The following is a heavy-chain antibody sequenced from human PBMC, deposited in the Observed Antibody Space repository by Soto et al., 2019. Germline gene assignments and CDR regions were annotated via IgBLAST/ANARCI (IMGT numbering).Heavy chain of an antibody. J-gene: IGHJ6*02. CDR1: GFTVSSNY. CDR3: ARDHYYGSSYYYYGMDV. CDR2: IYSGGST. D-gene: IGHD3-10*01. Sequence: PGGSLRLSCAASGFTVSSNYMSWVRQAPGKGLEWVSVIYSGGSTYYADSVKGRFTISRDNSKNTLYLQMNSLRAEDTAVYYCARDHYYGSSYYYYGMDVWGQGTTVTVSS. V-gene: IGHV3-53*01.